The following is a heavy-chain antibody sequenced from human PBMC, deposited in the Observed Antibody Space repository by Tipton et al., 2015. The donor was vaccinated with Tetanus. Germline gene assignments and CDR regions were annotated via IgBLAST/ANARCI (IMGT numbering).Heavy chain of an antibody. CDR3: ARPEASGRARGFDI. J-gene: IGHJ3*02. Sequence: TLSLTCTVSGGLITTGGYSWGWIRQPPGQGLEWLGTMYNSGATYYNPSLKGRVTISGDTSKNLFSLTSVTASDTAVYYCARPEASGRARGFDIWGQGTKVTVSP. D-gene: IGHD3-10*01. V-gene: IGHV4-30-2*03. CDR1: GGLITTGGYS. CDR2: MYNSGAT.